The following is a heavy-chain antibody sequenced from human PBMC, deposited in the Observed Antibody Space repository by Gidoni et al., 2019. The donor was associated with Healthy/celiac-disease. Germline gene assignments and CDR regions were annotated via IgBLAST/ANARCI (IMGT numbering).Heavy chain of an antibody. CDR1: GFALSRYA. CDR3: ANGRGFGVPFDY. J-gene: IGHJ4*02. D-gene: IGHD3-3*01. CDR2: ISGSGGST. V-gene: IGHV3-23*01. Sequence: EVQLLESGGVLVQPGGSLRLSCSASGFALSRYAMSWVRQAPGKGLEWVSAISGSGGSTYYADSVKGRFTISRDNSKNTLYLQMNSLRAEDTAVYYCANGRGFGVPFDYWGQGTLVTVSS.